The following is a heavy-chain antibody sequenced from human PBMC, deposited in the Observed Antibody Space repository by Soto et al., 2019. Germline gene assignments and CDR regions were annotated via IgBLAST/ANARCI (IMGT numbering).Heavy chain of an antibody. CDR1: GFTFSSYS. J-gene: IGHJ5*02. Sequence: WGSLSLSCAASGFTFSSYSMNWVRQAPGKGLEWVSSISSSSSYIYYADSVKGRFTISRDNAKNSLYLQMNSLRAEDTAVYYCAREIDILTGINRFDPWGQGTLVTVSA. D-gene: IGHD3-9*01. CDR2: ISSSSSYI. CDR3: AREIDILTGINRFDP. V-gene: IGHV3-21*01.